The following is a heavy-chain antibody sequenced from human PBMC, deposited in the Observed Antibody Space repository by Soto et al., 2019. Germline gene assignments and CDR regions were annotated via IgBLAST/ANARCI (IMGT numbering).Heavy chain of an antibody. D-gene: IGHD3-22*01. V-gene: IGHV3-30-3*01. Sequence: QPGGSLRLSCAASGFTFSSYAMHWVRQAPGKGLEWVAVISYDGSNKYYADSVKGRFTISRDNSKNTLYLQMNSLRAEDTAVYYCARDYYDSSGYPILAYWGQGTLVTVPS. CDR2: ISYDGSNK. CDR3: ARDYYDSSGYPILAY. J-gene: IGHJ4*02. CDR1: GFTFSSYA.